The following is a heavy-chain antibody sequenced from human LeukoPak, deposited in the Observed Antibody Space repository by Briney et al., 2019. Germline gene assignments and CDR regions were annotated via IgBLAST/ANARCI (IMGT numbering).Heavy chain of an antibody. V-gene: IGHV1-2*06. D-gene: IGHD6-13*01. J-gene: IGHJ4*02. CDR2: INPNSGGT. Sequence: ASVKVSCKASGYTFTGYYMHWVRPAPGQGLEWMGRINPNSGGTNYAQKFQGRVTMTRDTSISTAYMELSRLRSDDTAVYYCARDTSSSHTAFDYWGQGTLVTVSS. CDR1: GYTFTGYY. CDR3: ARDTSSSHTAFDY.